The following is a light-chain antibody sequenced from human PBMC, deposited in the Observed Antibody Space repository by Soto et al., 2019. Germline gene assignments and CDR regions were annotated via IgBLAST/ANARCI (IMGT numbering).Light chain of an antibody. Sequence: EIVMTQSPATLSVSPGERATLSCRASQSVNNNLAWYQQKPGQAPSLLIYGASTRATGIPARFSGSGSGTEFTLTISSLQSEDFAVYYCHHFGSLPETFGQGTNVE. V-gene: IGKV3-15*01. CDR1: QSVNNN. J-gene: IGKJ1*01. CDR3: HHFGSLPET. CDR2: GAS.